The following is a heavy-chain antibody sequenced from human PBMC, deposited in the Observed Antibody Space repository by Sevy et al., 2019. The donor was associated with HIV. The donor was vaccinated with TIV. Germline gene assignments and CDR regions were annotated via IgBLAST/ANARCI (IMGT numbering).Heavy chain of an antibody. V-gene: IGHV1-2*02. J-gene: IGHJ4*02. CDR2: INPNSGGT. D-gene: IGHD2-2*01. CDR1: AYTFTGHY. Sequence: ASVKVSCKAYAYTFTGHYIHWVRQAPGQGLECMGWINPNSGGTIYAQKFQGRVTMTRDTSISTAYMELSRLRSDDTAVYYCARGGVVVEPAARGYFDYWGQGTLVTVSS. CDR3: ARGGVVVEPAARGYFDY.